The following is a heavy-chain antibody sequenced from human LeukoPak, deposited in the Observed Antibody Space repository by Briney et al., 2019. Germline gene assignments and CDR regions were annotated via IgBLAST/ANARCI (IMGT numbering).Heavy chain of an antibody. Sequence: SETLSLTCTVSGGSISSSSYYWGWIRQPPGKGLEWIGTIYYSGSTYYNPSLKSRVTISVDTSKNQFSLKLTSVTAADTAVYYCARGEGGSYSYNYMDVWGKGTTVTVSS. J-gene: IGHJ6*03. V-gene: IGHV4-39*01. CDR3: ARGEGGSYSYNYMDV. D-gene: IGHD1-26*01. CDR1: GGSISSSSYY. CDR2: IYYSGST.